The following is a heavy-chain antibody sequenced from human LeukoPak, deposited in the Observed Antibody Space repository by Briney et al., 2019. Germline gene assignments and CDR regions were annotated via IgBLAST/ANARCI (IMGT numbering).Heavy chain of an antibody. CDR2: ISSNGGST. CDR1: GFTFSNYA. J-gene: IGHJ1*01. V-gene: IGHV3-64*04. CDR3: AKDSVEGSSWYGKRKYFQH. D-gene: IGHD6-13*01. Sequence: GGSLRLSCSASGFTFSNYAMHWVRQAPGKGLEYVSAISSNGGSTYYADSVKGRFTISRDNSKNTLYLQMNSLRAEDTAVYYCAKDSVEGSSWYGKRKYFQHWGQGTLVTVSS.